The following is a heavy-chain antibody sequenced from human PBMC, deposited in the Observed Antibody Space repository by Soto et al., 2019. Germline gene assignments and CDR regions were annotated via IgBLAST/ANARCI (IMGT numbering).Heavy chain of an antibody. CDR3: SRQASDFWSGKPQYYMDV. J-gene: IGHJ6*03. V-gene: IGHV3-73*01. CDR2: IRSKANNYAT. D-gene: IGHD3-3*01. Sequence: GWSLRLSCAASGVTFCGSAMHWVRKASGKGLEWVGRIRSKANNYATAYGASVKGRFTISRDDSKNTAYLQMNSLKTEDTAVYYCSRQASDFWSGKPQYYMDVWGKGTTVTVSS. CDR1: GVTFCGSA.